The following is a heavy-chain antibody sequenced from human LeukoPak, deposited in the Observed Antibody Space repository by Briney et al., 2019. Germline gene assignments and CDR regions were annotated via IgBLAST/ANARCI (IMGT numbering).Heavy chain of an antibody. J-gene: IGHJ6*03. Sequence: PSGTLSLTCTVSGGSISSYYWSWVRQPAGKGLEWIGRIDTSGSTNYNPSLKSRVTMSVDTSKNQFSLKLSSVTAADTSVYYCAREGITMVSYYYYYMDVWGKGTTVTVSS. CDR3: AREGITMVSYYYYYMDV. CDR1: GGSISSYY. CDR2: IDTSGST. D-gene: IGHD3-10*01. V-gene: IGHV4-4*07.